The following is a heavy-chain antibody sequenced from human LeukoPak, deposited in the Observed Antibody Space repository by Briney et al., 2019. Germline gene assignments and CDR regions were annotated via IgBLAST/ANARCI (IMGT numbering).Heavy chain of an antibody. Sequence: ASVKVSCKASGYTFTGYYMHWVRQAPGQGLELMGRINPNSGGTNYAQKFQGRVTMTRDTSISTAYMELSRLRSDDTAVYYCARGGWRWLQHGGWFDPWGQGTLVTVSS. D-gene: IGHD5-24*01. CDR1: GYTFTGYY. CDR2: INPNSGGT. J-gene: IGHJ5*02. CDR3: ARGGWRWLQHGGWFDP. V-gene: IGHV1-2*06.